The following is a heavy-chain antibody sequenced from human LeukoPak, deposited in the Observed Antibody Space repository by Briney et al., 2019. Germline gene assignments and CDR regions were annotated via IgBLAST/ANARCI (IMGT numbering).Heavy chain of an antibody. CDR2: IRYDGSNK. J-gene: IGHJ5*02. CDR1: GFTFSSYG. Sequence: GGSLRLSCAASGFTFSSYGMHWVRQAPGKGLEWVAFIRYDGSNKYYADSVKGRFTISRDNSKNTLYLQMNSLRAEDTAVYYCAKGTVLLWFGELGFDPWGQGTLVTVSS. D-gene: IGHD3-10*01. CDR3: AKGTVLLWFGELGFDP. V-gene: IGHV3-30*02.